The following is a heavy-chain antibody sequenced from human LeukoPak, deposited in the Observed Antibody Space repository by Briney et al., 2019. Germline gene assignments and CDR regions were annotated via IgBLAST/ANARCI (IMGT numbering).Heavy chain of an antibody. CDR3: ARGYSSSWLGYFDY. D-gene: IGHD6-13*01. Sequence: PGGSLRLSCAASGFTFSSYGIHWVRQAPGKGLEWVAVVSSDGSIKYYADSVKGRFTISRDTSQNTVYLQMNSLGAEDTAFYYCARGYSSSWLGYFDYWGQGTLVTVSS. J-gene: IGHJ4*02. V-gene: IGHV3-30*03. CDR2: VSSDGSIK. CDR1: GFTFSSYG.